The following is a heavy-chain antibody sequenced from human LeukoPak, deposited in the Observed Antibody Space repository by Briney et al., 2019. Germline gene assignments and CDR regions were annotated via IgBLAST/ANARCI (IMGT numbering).Heavy chain of an antibody. D-gene: IGHD3-3*01. J-gene: IGHJ4*02. CDR3: ARDRDDFWSGFLFDY. V-gene: IGHV3-48*03. CDR2: ISSSGSTI. CDR1: GFTFSSYE. Sequence: PGGSLRLSYAASGFTFSSYEMNWVRQAPGKGLEWVSYISSSGSTIYYADSVKGRFTISRDNAKNSLYLQMNSLRAEDTAVYYCARDRDDFWSGFLFDYWGQGTLVTVSS.